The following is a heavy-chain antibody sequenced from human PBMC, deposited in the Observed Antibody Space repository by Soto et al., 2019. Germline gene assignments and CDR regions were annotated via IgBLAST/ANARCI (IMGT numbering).Heavy chain of an antibody. Sequence: GCSLRLSWAVAGFTFNSYGMNWVRHGTGKGLEWVAVISYDGSNKYYADSVKGRSTISRDNSKNTLYLQMNSLRAEDTAVYYCAKVLPSFFWSGPLDYWGQGTLVTVSS. CDR1: GFTFNSYG. V-gene: IGHV3-30*18. D-gene: IGHD3-3*01. CDR3: AKVLPSFFWSGPLDY. CDR2: ISYDGSNK. J-gene: IGHJ4*02.